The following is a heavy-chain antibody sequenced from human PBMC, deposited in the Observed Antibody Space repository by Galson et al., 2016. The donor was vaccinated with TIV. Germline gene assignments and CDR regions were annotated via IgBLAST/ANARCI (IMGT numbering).Heavy chain of an antibody. V-gene: IGHV3-9*01. D-gene: IGHD6-13*01. Sequence: SLRLSCAASGFTFADNAMHWVRQRPGKGLEWVSSISWNSGRVGYVDPVKGRFTISRDNAKNSLYLQMNSLKIEDTAMYYCVKVPAAAGAGVLENWGQGTLVTVSS. CDR1: GFTFADNA. CDR2: ISWNSGRV. J-gene: IGHJ4*02. CDR3: VKVPAAAGAGVLEN.